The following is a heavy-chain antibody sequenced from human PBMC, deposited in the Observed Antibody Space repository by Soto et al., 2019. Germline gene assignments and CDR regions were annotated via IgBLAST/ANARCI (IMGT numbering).Heavy chain of an antibody. J-gene: IGHJ4*02. Sequence: PSETLSLTCTVSGGSISSSSYYWGWIRQPPGMGLEWIGSIYYSGSTYFSPSLKSRVTIAADTSKNQFSLKLSSVTAADTAVYYCARLRYYYDRRGYPTHLNFDYWGQGTRVTVSS. CDR2: IYYSGST. CDR1: GGSISSSSYY. CDR3: ARLRYYYDRRGYPTHLNFDY. D-gene: IGHD3-22*01. V-gene: IGHV4-39*01.